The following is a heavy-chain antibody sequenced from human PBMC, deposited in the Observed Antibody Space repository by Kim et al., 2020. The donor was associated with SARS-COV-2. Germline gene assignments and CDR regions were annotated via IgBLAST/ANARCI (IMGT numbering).Heavy chain of an antibody. D-gene: IGHD1-1*01. V-gene: IGHV3-23*01. CDR1: GFTFSTYA. CDR3: VSTRLITTPPPAY. CDR2: ISGSGTTA. J-gene: IGHJ4*02. Sequence: GGSLRLSCVASGFTFSTYAMSWVRQAPGKGLEWVSAISGSGTTAYYADSVRGRFTISRANSRNTLFLQMNSLRAEDGALYYCVSTRLITTPPPAYWGRGALVTVSS.